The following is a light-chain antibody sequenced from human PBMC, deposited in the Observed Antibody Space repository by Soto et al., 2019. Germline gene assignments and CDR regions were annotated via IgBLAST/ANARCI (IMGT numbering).Light chain of an antibody. V-gene: IGKV1-5*01. CDR2: DAS. CDR3: QQYSTYPLT. CDR1: QSITTF. Sequence: DIQMTQSPSSLSASIGDRVTITCRASQSITTFLAWYQQKPGQAPQILIYDASKLEPGVPSRLSGGGSGTEFTLTISSLQPDDFATYYCQQYSTYPLTFGGGTKVDIK. J-gene: IGKJ4*01.